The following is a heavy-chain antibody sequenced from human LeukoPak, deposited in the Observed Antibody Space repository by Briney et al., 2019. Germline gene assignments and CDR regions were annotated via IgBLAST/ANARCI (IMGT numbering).Heavy chain of an antibody. V-gene: IGHV4-59*01. CDR3: ATLAAYRFDP. CDR1: GASISSYY. D-gene: IGHD6-25*01. J-gene: IGHJ5*02. CDR2: IYYSGST. Sequence: PSETLSLTCTVSGASISSYYWSWIRQPPGKGLEWIAYIYYSGSTNYSPSLKSRVTISLDTSKSQFSLKLSSVTAADTAVYYCATLAAYRFDPWGQGTLVTVSS.